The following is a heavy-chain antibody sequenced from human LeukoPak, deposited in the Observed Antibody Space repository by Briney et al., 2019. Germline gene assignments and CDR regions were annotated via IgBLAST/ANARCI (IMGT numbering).Heavy chain of an antibody. CDR2: IKQDGSEK. V-gene: IGHV3-7*01. Sequence: GGSLRLSCAASGFTFSSYWMSWVRQAPGKGLEWVANIKQDGSEKYYVDSVRGRFTISRDNAKKSLYLQMNSLRAEDTAVYYCARGFGNYYGSKWGQGTLVTVSS. J-gene: IGHJ4*02. D-gene: IGHD3-10*01. CDR1: GFTFSSYW. CDR3: ARGFGNYYGSK.